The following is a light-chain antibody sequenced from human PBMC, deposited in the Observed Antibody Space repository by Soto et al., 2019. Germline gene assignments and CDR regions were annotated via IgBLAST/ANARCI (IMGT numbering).Light chain of an antibody. CDR2: AAS. V-gene: IGKV1-6*01. Sequence: AIQMTQSPSSLSASVGDRVTITCRASQGIRNDLGWYQQKPGKTPKLLIYAASSLQSGVPPRFSGSGSGTDFTLTISSLQPEDFATYYCLQDYNYPRTFGQGTKVEIK. J-gene: IGKJ1*01. CDR1: QGIRND. CDR3: LQDYNYPRT.